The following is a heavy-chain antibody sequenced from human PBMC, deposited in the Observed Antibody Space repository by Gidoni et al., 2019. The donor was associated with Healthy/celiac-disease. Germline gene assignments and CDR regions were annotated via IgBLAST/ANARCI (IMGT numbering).Heavy chain of an antibody. D-gene: IGHD5-12*01. J-gene: IGHJ4*02. CDR3: ATDTLDGRRFHPIDD. V-gene: IGHV3-9*02. CDR1: GFTSDDYA. Sequence: EVQRMVSGAGLIQPGRSLQLYCAASGFTSDDYAIHWVLQAPGKGLGWVAGVSWNSCSIGYADSVKGRFTISRDNAKNSLYLQMNSLRAEDTALYYCATDTLDGRRFHPIDDWGQGTLVTVSS. CDR2: VSWNSCSI.